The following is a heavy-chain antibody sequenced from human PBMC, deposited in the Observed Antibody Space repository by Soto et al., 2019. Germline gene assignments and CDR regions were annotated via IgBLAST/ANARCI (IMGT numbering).Heavy chain of an antibody. V-gene: IGHV4-31*03. CDR1: GASISTGGYY. CDR3: ARGLSVTLFDN. J-gene: IGHJ4*02. CDR2: IYYSGST. Sequence: QVQLQESGPGLVKPSQTLSLTCTVSGASISTGGYYWTWIRQHPGKGLEWIGYIYYSGSTYYNPSLRSRVTISVDTSKNQFSLKLGSVTAADTAVYYCARGLSVTLFDNWGQGTLVTVSS. D-gene: IGHD4-17*01.